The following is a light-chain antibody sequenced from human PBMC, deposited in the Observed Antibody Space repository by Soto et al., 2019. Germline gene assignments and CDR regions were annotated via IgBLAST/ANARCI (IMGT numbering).Light chain of an antibody. Sequence: EIVMTQSPATLSVSPGERATLPCRASQSVSSNFAWYQQKPGQAPRLLIYGASTRATGIPARFSGSGSGTDFTLAISSLQSEDFAVYYCQQYSNWPPWTFGRGTKVDIK. J-gene: IGKJ1*01. V-gene: IGKV3-15*01. CDR3: QQYSNWPPWT. CDR1: QSVSSN. CDR2: GAS.